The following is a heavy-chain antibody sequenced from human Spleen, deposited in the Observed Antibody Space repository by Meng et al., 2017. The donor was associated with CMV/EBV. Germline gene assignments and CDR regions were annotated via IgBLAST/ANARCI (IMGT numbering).Heavy chain of an antibody. J-gene: IGHJ4*02. CDR1: FMFCDYT. CDR2: ISSSRSYI. CDR3: ARSPESRDYSNYIDDY. Sequence: FMFCDYTMNLVRRAAGKGLEEVSTISSSRSYINYADSVKGRFTIYRDNAKNSLYLQMNSLRAADTAVYYCARSPESRDYSNYIDDYWGKGTLVTVSS. D-gene: IGHD4-11*01. V-gene: IGHV3-21*01.